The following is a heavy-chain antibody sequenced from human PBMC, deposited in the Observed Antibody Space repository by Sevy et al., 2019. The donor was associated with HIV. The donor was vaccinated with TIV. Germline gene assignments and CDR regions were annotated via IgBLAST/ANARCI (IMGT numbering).Heavy chain of an antibody. Sequence: ASVKVSCKASGYTFTSYGISCVRQAPGQGLEWMGWISAYNGNTNYAQKLQGRVTMTTDTSTSTAYMELRSLRSDDTAVYYCARESGYSSSWYTGRYYFDYWGQGTLVTVSS. CDR2: ISAYNGNT. D-gene: IGHD6-13*01. CDR1: GYTFTSYG. CDR3: ARESGYSSSWYTGRYYFDY. J-gene: IGHJ4*02. V-gene: IGHV1-18*01.